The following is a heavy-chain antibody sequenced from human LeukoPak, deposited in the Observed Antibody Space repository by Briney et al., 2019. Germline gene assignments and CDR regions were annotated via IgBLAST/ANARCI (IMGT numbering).Heavy chain of an antibody. CDR1: GYTFTSYG. D-gene: IGHD2-15*01. CDR2: VSAYNGNT. V-gene: IGHV1-18*01. CDR3: ARVMVVAATGWFDP. J-gene: IGHJ5*02. Sequence: ASVKVSCKASGYTFTSYGISWVRQAPGQGLEWMGWVSAYNGNTNYAQKLQGRVTMTTDTSTSTAYMELRSLRSDDTAVYYCARVMVVAATGWFDPWGQGTLVTVSS.